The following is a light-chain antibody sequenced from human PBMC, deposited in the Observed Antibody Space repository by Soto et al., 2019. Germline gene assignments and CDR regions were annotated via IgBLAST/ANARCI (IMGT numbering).Light chain of an antibody. Sequence: QSVLTQPASVSGSPGQSITISCTGTSSDVGGYNYVSWYQQHPGKAPKLMIYDVSHRPSGVSNRFSGSKSGNTASLTISGLQAEDEADYYCCSYTSSSTLYVFGTGTKVTVL. CDR1: SSDVGGYNY. J-gene: IGLJ1*01. V-gene: IGLV2-14*01. CDR2: DVS. CDR3: CSYTSSSTLYV.